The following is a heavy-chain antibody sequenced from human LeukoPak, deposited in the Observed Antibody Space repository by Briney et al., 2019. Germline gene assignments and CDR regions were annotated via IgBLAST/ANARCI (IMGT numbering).Heavy chain of an antibody. J-gene: IGHJ6*02. CDR1: GYTFTSYG. CDR2: ISAYNGNT. Sequence: ASVTVSYKASGYTFTSYGISWVRQAPGQGLEWMGWISAYNGNTNYAQKLQGRVTMTTDTSTSTAYMELRSLRSDDTAVYYCARDDYCSGGSCYSAGYYYYYGMDVWGQGTTVTVSS. CDR3: ARDDYCSGGSCYSAGYYYYYGMDV. V-gene: IGHV1-18*01. D-gene: IGHD2-15*01.